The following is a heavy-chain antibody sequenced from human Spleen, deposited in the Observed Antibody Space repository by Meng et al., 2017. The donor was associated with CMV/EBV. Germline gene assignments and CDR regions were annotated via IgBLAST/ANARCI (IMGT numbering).Heavy chain of an antibody. Sequence: ASVKVSCKSSGYTFSDYYIHWVRQAPGQGLEWMGWVNPNTAATKSDQKFQGRVTMTRDTSISTAYMELSRLRSDDTAVYYCARVGYSSSWSGWFDPWGQGTLVTVSS. CDR2: VNPNTAAT. CDR1: GYTFSDYY. J-gene: IGHJ5*02. V-gene: IGHV1-2*02. D-gene: IGHD6-13*01. CDR3: ARVGYSSSWSGWFDP.